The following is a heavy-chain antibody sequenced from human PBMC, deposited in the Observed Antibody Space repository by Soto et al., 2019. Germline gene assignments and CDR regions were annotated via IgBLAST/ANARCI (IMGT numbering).Heavy chain of an antibody. V-gene: IGHV3-21*01. J-gene: IGHJ4*02. D-gene: IGHD4-17*01. CDR3: ARDTVTTKYYFDY. Sequence: LRLSCAASGFTFSSYSMNWVRQAPGKGLEWVSSISSSSSYIYYADSVKGRFTVSRDNAKNSLYLQMNSLRAEDTAVYYCARDTVTTKYYFDYWGQGTLVTVSS. CDR2: ISSSSSYI. CDR1: GFTFSSYS.